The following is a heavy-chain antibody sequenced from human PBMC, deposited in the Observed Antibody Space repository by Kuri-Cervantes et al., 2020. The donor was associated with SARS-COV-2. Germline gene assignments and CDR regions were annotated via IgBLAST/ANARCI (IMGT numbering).Heavy chain of an antibody. J-gene: IGHJ4*02. D-gene: IGHD2-15*01. CDR2: ISSSGSTI. V-gene: IGHV3-11*04. CDR3: ARGYGYCSGGSCYSGAFFY. Sequence: GESLKISCAASGFTFRDYYMSWIRQAPGKGLEWVSYISSSGSTIYYADSVKGRFTISRDNAKNSLYLQMNSLRAEDTAVYYCARGYGYCSGGSCYSGAFFYWGQGTLVTVSS. CDR1: GFTFRDYY.